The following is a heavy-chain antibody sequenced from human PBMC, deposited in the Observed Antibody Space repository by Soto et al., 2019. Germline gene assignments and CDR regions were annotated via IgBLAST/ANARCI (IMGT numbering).Heavy chain of an antibody. J-gene: IGHJ4*02. Sequence: HPGGSLRLSCAASGFTFSNYGMHWVRQAPGKGLEWVAGILYDGTNKYYGDSVKGRFTISRDNSRNTLYLQMSSLRAEDTAVYYCAKGRYESSAWFAFDYWGQGTLVTVSS. D-gene: IGHD6-13*01. CDR2: ILYDGTNK. CDR3: AKGRYESSAWFAFDY. CDR1: GFTFSNYG. V-gene: IGHV3-30*18.